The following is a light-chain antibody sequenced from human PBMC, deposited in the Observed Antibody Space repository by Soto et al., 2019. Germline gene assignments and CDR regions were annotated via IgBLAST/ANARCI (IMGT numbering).Light chain of an antibody. J-gene: IGLJ2*01. Sequence: QSALTQPASVSGSPGQSITISCTGTSSDVCGDDYVSWYQQHAGKAPKLMIHEVSSRPSGVSNRFSGSESGNTASLTISGLQTEDEADYFCSSHTSNTLVVFGGGTKLTVL. CDR2: EVS. CDR1: SSDVCGDDY. CDR3: SSHTSNTLVV. V-gene: IGLV2-14*01.